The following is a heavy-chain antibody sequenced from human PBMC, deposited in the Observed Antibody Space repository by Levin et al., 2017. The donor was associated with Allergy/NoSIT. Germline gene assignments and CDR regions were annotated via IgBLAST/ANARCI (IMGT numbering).Heavy chain of an antibody. CDR1: GGSISSSSYY. CDR3: AREGSGAGPPFDY. V-gene: IGHV4-39*07. J-gene: IGHJ4*02. Sequence: PGGSLRLSCTVSGGSISSSSYYWGWIRQPPGKGLEWIGSIYYSGSTYYNPSLKSRVTISVDTSKNQFSLKLSSVTAADTAVYYCAREGSGAGPPFDYWGQGTLVTVSS. CDR2: IYYSGST. D-gene: IGHD1-26*01.